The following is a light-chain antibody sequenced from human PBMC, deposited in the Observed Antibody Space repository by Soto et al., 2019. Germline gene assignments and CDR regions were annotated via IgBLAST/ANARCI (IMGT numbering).Light chain of an antibody. V-gene: IGKV1-5*03. CDR1: QSISTW. CDR2: KAS. CDR3: QQYNTYPLT. Sequence: DIQMTQSPSTLSASVGDRVTITCRASQSISTWLAWYQQKPGKAPKLLIYKASSLESGVPARFSGSGSGTEFTLTISSLQPDDFATYDCQQYNTYPLTFGGGTTVEIK. J-gene: IGKJ4*01.